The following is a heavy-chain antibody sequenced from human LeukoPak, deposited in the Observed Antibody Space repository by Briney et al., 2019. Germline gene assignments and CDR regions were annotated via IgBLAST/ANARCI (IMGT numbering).Heavy chain of an antibody. V-gene: IGHV4-38-2*02. D-gene: IGHD2-2*01. J-gene: IGHJ5*02. Sequence: SETLSLTCTVSGYSISSGYYWGWIRQPPGKGLEWIGSIYHSGSTYYNPSLKSRVTISVDTSKNQFSLKLSSVTAADTAVYYCARQQVVPAAMGRRVPKWFDPWGQGTLVTVSS. CDR1: GYSISSGYY. CDR3: ARQQVVPAAMGRRVPKWFDP. CDR2: IYHSGST.